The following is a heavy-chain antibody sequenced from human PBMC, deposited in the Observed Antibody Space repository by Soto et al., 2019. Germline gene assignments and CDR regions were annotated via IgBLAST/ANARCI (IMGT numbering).Heavy chain of an antibody. CDR2: ISYDGSNK. CDR1: GFTFSSYA. D-gene: IGHD4-17*01. CDR3: ARVGRLHYFDY. Sequence: QVQLVESGGGVVQPGRSLRLSCAASGFTFSSYAMHWVRQAPGKGLEWVAVISYDGSNKYYADSVKGRFTISRDNSKNTLFLQMNSLRAENTAGYYWARVGRLHYFDYWGQGTLVTVSS. J-gene: IGHJ4*02. V-gene: IGHV3-30-3*01.